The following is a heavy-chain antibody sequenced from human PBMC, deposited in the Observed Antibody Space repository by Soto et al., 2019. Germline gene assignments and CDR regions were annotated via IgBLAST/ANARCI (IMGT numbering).Heavy chain of an antibody. CDR1: GFTFRDHY. V-gene: IGHV3-72*01. Sequence: ESGGGLVQPGGSLRLSCAVSGFTFRDHYMDWIRQIPGSGLEWIVRTRNKANGYSTEYAASVRGRFTVSRDDSRSSLNLQMDSLRVEDTAVYYCVRATPYVGFDSWGQGALVTVSS. CDR2: TRNKANGYST. CDR3: VRATPYVGFDS. D-gene: IGHD3-16*01. J-gene: IGHJ4*02.